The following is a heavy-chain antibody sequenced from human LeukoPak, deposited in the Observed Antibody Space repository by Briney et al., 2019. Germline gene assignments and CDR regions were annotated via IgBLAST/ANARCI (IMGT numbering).Heavy chain of an antibody. D-gene: IGHD6-19*01. V-gene: IGHV3-21*01. CDR1: GFTFSSYS. CDR3: ARDKLQWLVSP. Sequence: GGSLRLSCAASGFTFSSYSMNWVRQAPGKGLEWVSSISSSSSYIYYADSVNGRFTISRDNAKNSLYLQMNSLRAEDTAVYYCARDKLQWLVSPWGQGTLVTVSS. CDR2: ISSSSSYI. J-gene: IGHJ5*02.